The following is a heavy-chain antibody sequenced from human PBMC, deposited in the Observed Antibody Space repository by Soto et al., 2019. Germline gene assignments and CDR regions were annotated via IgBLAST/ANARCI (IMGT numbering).Heavy chain of an antibody. CDR1: GFTFSSYW. J-gene: IGHJ4*02. V-gene: IGHV3-74*01. CDR3: TRSPYSGWSDY. D-gene: IGHD6-19*01. CDR2: IKTDGSYT. Sequence: GGFLRLSCAASGFTFSSYWMHWVRQAPGKGLVWVSRIKTDGSYTNYADSVKGRFTISRDNAENTLYLQMNTLRADDTAVYYCTRSPYSGWSDYWGRGTLVTVSS.